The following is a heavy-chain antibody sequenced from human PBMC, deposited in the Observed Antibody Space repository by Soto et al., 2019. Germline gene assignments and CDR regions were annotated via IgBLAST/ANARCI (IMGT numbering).Heavy chain of an antibody. Sequence: GGSLRLSCAASGFTFSSYDMHWVRQATGKGLEWVSAIGTAGDTYYPGSVKGRFTISRENAKNSLYLQMNSLRAGDTAAYYCARSPLIAAAFPIFDYWGQGTLVTVSS. CDR2: IGTAGDT. D-gene: IGHD6-25*01. CDR1: GFTFSSYD. CDR3: ARSPLIAAAFPIFDY. V-gene: IGHV3-13*01. J-gene: IGHJ4*02.